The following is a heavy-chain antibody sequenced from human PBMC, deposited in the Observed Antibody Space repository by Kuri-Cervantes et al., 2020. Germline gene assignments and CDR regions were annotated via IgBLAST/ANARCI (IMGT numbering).Heavy chain of an antibody. J-gene: IGHJ6*02. Sequence: GSLRLSCTVSGGSISSSSYYWGWIRQPPGKGLEWIGSIYYSGSTYYNPSLKSRVTISVDTSKNQFSLKLSSVTAADTAVYYCAREQGAAGTVFYSYGMDVWGQGTTVTVSS. CDR1: GGSISSSSYY. D-gene: IGHD6-13*01. V-gene: IGHV4-39*07. CDR3: AREQGAAGTVFYSYGMDV. CDR2: IYYSGST.